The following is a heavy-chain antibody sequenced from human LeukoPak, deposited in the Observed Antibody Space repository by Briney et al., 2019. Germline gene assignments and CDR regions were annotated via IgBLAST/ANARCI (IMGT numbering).Heavy chain of an antibody. Sequence: SETLSLTCAVHGGSFSGYYWSWIRQPPGKGLEWIGVINHSGSTNYNPSLKSRVTISVDTSKNQFSLKLSSVTTADTAVYYCARGLDITMVRGAVNWFDPWGQGTLVTVSS. J-gene: IGHJ5*02. CDR1: GGSFSGYY. V-gene: IGHV4-34*01. CDR2: INHSGST. CDR3: ARGLDITMVRGAVNWFDP. D-gene: IGHD3-10*01.